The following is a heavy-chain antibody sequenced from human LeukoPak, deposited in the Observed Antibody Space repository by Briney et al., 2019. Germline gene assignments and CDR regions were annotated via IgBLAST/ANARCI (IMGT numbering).Heavy chain of an antibody. V-gene: IGHV4-59*01. Sequence: SETLSLTCTVSGASISGYYWSWIRQPPGKGLEWIGFVYYSGSTNYNPSLKSRVTMSVDTSKSQFSLRLRSVTAADTAVYYCARETGPTVFDSWGQGTLVTVSS. CDR2: VYYSGST. J-gene: IGHJ4*02. CDR3: ARETGPTVFDS. D-gene: IGHD4-17*01. CDR1: GASISGYY.